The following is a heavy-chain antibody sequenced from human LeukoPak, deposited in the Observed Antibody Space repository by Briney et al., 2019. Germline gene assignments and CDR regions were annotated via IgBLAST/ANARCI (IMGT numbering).Heavy chain of an antibody. J-gene: IGHJ3*01. Sequence: SETLSLTCNVSGGSISINSYYWGWIRQPPGKGLEYIGSIYYSGSTYYNPSLKSRFTISVDTSQNQFSVKLSSVTAAATAVYSGARHRIITEMPAAGAVFDFWGQGKMVPVFS. V-gene: IGHV4-39*01. D-gene: IGHD3-10*01. CDR1: GGSISINSYY. CDR3: ARHRIITEMPAAGAVFDF. CDR2: IYYSGST.